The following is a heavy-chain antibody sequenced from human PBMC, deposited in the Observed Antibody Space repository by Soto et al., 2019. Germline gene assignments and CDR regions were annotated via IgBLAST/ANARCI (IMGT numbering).Heavy chain of an antibody. CDR1: GCTFTGYY. D-gene: IGHD7-27*01. J-gene: IGHJ6*02. CDR2: INPNSGGT. CDR3: ARESGVALTHYYYGMDV. Sequence: ASVKVSCKASGCTFTGYYMHWVRQAPGQGLEWMGWINPNSGGTNYAQKFQGRVTMTRDTSISTAYMELSRLRSDDTAVYYCARESGVALTHYYYGMDVWGQGTTVTVSS. V-gene: IGHV1-2*02.